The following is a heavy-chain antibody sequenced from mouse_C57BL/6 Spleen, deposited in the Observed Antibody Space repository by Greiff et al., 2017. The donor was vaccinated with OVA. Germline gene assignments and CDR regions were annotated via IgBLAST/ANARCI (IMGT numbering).Heavy chain of an antibody. Sequence: QVQLKESGPELVKPGASVKISCKASGYAFSSSWMNWVKQRPGKGLEWIGRIYPGDRDTNYNGKFKGKATLTADKSSSTAYMQLSSLTSEDSAVYFCAREAFYYGSSPWYFDVWGTGTTVTVSS. CDR3: AREAFYYGSSPWYFDV. D-gene: IGHD1-1*01. V-gene: IGHV1-82*01. CDR2: IYPGDRDT. CDR1: GYAFSSSW. J-gene: IGHJ1*03.